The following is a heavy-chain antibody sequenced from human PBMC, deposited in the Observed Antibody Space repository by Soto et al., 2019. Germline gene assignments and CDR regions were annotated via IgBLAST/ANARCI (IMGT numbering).Heavy chain of an antibody. J-gene: IGHJ4*02. Sequence: HLVQSGAEVKQPGASVKVSCKASGYTFKDYFLHWVRQAPGQGLEWMGWINPNNGGTDYAQKFQGRVTMTRDTSISTAYMEVSGLRSGDTAVYYCARDARGPISDSYFDYWGQGTLVIVAS. CDR2: INPNNGGT. D-gene: IGHD3-10*01. CDR3: ARDARGPISDSYFDY. V-gene: IGHV1-2*02. CDR1: GYTFKDYF.